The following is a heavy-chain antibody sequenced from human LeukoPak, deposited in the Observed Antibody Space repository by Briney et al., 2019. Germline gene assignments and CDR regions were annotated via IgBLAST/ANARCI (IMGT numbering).Heavy chain of an antibody. CDR2: ISGSGGST. D-gene: IGHD6-6*01. CDR1: GFTFSSYA. V-gene: IGHV3-23*01. Sequence: GGSLRLSCAASGFTFSSYAMSWVRQAPGKGLEWVSAISGSGGSTYYADSVKGRFTISRDSSKNTLYLQMNSLRAEDTAVYYCAKDGRIEYSSSSRLGYFDYWGQGTLVTVSS. CDR3: AKDGRIEYSSSSRLGYFDY. J-gene: IGHJ4*02.